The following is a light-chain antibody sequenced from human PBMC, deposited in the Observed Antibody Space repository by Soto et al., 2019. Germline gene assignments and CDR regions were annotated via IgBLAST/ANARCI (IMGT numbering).Light chain of an antibody. Sequence: EVVMTQSPATLSASPGERATLSCWASETVATNLAWYQQKPGQAPRLLISGASTRAAGISDRFRGSGSGPEFTLTISSLRSEDSGIYYCQQYFEWPPMTFGQGTKVEI. CDR2: GAS. CDR3: QQYFEWPPMT. J-gene: IGKJ1*01. V-gene: IGKV3-15*01. CDR1: ETVATN.